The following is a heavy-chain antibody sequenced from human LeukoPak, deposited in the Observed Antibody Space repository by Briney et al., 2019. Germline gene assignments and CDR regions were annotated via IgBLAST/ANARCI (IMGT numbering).Heavy chain of an antibody. J-gene: IGHJ5*02. V-gene: IGHV4-39*01. Sequence: SETLSLTCTVSGGSISSSSYYWGWIRQPPGKGLEWIGSIYYSGSTYYNPSLKSRVTISVDTSKNQFSLKLSSVTAADTAVYYCARHGVGYSKNWFDPWGQGTLVTVSS. CDR2: IYYSGST. CDR1: GGSISSSSYY. CDR3: ARHGVGYSKNWFDP. D-gene: IGHD4-11*01.